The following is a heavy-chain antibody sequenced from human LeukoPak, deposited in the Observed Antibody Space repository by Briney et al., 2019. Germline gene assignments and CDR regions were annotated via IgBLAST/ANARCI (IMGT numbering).Heavy chain of an antibody. J-gene: IGHJ3*02. CDR2: ISYDGNNK. D-gene: IGHD5-18*01. CDR3: ATELRDTAMSAFDI. Sequence: GGSLRLSCAASGFTFSSHGMHWVRQAPGKGLEWVAVISYDGNNKYYADSVKGRFTMSRDNSKNTLYLQMNSLRAEDTAVYYCATELRDTAMSAFDIWGQGTMVTVSS. V-gene: IGHV3-30*03. CDR1: GFTFSSHG.